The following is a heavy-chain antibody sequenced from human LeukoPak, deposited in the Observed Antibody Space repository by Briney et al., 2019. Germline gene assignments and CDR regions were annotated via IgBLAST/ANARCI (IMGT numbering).Heavy chain of an antibody. CDR3: AKSMTLQWRGFFDL. V-gene: IGHV3-23*01. Sequence: PGGSLRLSCAASGFTFSTYAMSWVRQAPGKGLEWVSTISDSGANTHYADSVRGRFTISRDNSKNTLYLQKNSLRADDTAIYYCAKSMTLQWRGFFDLWGRGTHVTVSS. J-gene: IGHJ2*01. CDR2: ISDSGANT. D-gene: IGHD6-19*01. CDR1: GFTFSTYA.